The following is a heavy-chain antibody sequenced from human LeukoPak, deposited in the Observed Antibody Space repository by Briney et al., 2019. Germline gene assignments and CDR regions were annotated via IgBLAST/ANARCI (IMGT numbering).Heavy chain of an antibody. CDR2: ISYDGSNK. V-gene: IGHV3-30*18. CDR3: AKALSSGFDY. CDR1: GFTFSSYG. Sequence: PGRSLRLSCAASGFTFSSYGMHWVRQAPGKGLEWVAVISYDGSNKYYADSVKGRFTISRDNSKNTLYLQTNSLRAEDTAVYYCAKALSSGFDYWGQGTLVTVSS. D-gene: IGHD6-19*01. J-gene: IGHJ4*02.